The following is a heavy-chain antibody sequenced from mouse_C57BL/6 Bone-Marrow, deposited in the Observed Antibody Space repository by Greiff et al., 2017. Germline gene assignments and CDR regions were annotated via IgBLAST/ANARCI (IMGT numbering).Heavy chain of an antibody. Sequence: EVKLMESGGGLVKPGGSLKLSCAASGFTFSSYAMSWVRQTPEKRLAWVATISDGGSYTYYPDNVKGRFTITRDNAKSNLYLKMSHLKTEGTAMYYCARGVDMYYDYDDAMDYWGQGTSVTVSS. CDR3: ARGVDMYYDYDDAMDY. J-gene: IGHJ4*01. V-gene: IGHV5-4*03. CDR1: GFTFSSYA. D-gene: IGHD2-4*01. CDR2: ISDGGSYT.